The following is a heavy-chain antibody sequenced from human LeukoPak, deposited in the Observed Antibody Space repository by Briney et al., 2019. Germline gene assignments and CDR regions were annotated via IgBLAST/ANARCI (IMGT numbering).Heavy chain of an antibody. J-gene: IGHJ4*02. CDR1: GFTFNSYA. CDR3: AKSRAVAGIDY. Sequence: GGSLRLPCAASGFTFNSYAMNWVRQAPGKGLEWVSGISGGGGSTYYADSVKDRFTISRDNSKNTLYLQMNSLRAEDTAVYYCAKSRAVAGIDYWGQGTLVTVSS. D-gene: IGHD6-13*01. V-gene: IGHV3-23*01. CDR2: ISGGGGST.